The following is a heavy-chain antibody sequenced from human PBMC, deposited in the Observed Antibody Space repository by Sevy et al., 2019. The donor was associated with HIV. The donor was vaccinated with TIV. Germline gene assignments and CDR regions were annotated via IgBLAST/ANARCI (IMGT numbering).Heavy chain of an antibody. CDR1: GFTFSSYW. V-gene: IGHV3-7*03. CDR3: ARDCSSSSCLWGMDV. CDR2: IKRDGTVK. Sequence: GGSLRLSCAASGFTFSSYWMSWVRQAPGKGLEWVAHIKRDGTVKYYVDSVKGRFTISRDNAKNSLYLQMNSLRAEDTDVYYCARDCSSSSCLWGMDVWGQGTTVTVSS. D-gene: IGHD2-2*01. J-gene: IGHJ6*02.